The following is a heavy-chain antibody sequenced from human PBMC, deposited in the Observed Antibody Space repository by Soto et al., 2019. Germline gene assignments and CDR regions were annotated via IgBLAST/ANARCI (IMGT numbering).Heavy chain of an antibody. CDR2: ISSNGVGT. CDR3: ARRARPDFYYMDV. CDR1: GFTLSGYA. V-gene: IGHV3-64*01. Sequence: PRLSCTSSGFTLSGYAMDCVRHTPGKGLEYVSGISSNGVGTYYANSVQGRFTISRDNSKNTVYLQMGSLRPEDMAVYYCARRARPDFYYMDVWGKGTTVTVSS. D-gene: IGHD6-6*01. J-gene: IGHJ6*03.